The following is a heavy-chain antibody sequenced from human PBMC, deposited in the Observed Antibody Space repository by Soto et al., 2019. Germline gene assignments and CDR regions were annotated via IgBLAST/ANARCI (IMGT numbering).Heavy chain of an antibody. Sequence: EVQLLESGGGLVQPGGSPRLSCAASGFSLSTYDMIWVRQAPGKGLEWVSDIRGDGDSTYYADSVKGRFTISRDKANNTVSLQMNSLRGEDTAVYYCAREAPVAGTNYFDLWGQGTLVTVSS. CDR1: GFSLSTYD. J-gene: IGHJ4*02. CDR3: AREAPVAGTNYFDL. CDR2: IRGDGDST. D-gene: IGHD6-19*01. V-gene: IGHV3-23*01.